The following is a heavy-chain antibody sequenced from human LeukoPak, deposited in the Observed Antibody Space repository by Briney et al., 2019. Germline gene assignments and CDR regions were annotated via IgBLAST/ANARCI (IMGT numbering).Heavy chain of an antibody. Sequence: SETLSLTCTVSGGSISSYYWSWIRQPPGKGLEWIGYTYYSGSTNYNPSLKSRVTISVDTSKNQFSLKLSSVTAADTAVYYCARFQLGREYYFDYWGQGTLVTVSS. CDR3: ARFQLGREYYFDY. J-gene: IGHJ4*02. CDR2: TYYSGST. CDR1: GGSISSYY. V-gene: IGHV4-59*01. D-gene: IGHD2-2*01.